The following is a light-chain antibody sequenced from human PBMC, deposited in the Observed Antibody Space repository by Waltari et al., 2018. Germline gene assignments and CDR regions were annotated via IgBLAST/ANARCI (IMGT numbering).Light chain of an antibody. CDR1: SSDVGNYNY. Sequence: QSALTQPRSVSGSPGQSVTISCTGTSSDVGNYNYVSWYQQYPGKAPKLMIADVYKRPSGVPDGFSASQSGTTASLTISGLQTEDEADYYCCSYAGTYRWVFGGGTKLTVL. J-gene: IGLJ3*02. CDR3: CSYAGTYRWV. CDR2: DVY. V-gene: IGLV2-11*01.